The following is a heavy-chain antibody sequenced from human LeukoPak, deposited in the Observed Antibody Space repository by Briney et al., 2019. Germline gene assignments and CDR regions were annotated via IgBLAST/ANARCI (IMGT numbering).Heavy chain of an antibody. CDR2: IYYSGST. CDR3: ARAAPAWGTPLDY. CDR1: GGSISSSSYY. Sequence: SETLSLTCTVSGGSISSSSYYWGWIRQPPGKGLEWIGSIYYSGSTNYNPSLKSRVTISVDTSKNQFSLKLSSVTAADTAVYYCARAAPAWGTPLDYWGQGTLVTVSS. D-gene: IGHD7-27*01. V-gene: IGHV4-39*07. J-gene: IGHJ4*02.